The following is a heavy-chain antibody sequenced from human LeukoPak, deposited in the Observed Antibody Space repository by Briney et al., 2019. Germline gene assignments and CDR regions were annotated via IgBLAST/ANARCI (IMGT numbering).Heavy chain of an antibody. CDR1: GGSISSSSYY. Sequence: SETLSLTCTVSGGSISSSSYYWGWIRQPPGKGQEWIGSIYYSGSTYYNPSLKSRVTISVDTSKNQFSLKLSSVTAADTAVYYCARALYFRSSHAFDYWGQGTLVTVSS. CDR3: ARALYFRSSHAFDY. V-gene: IGHV4-39*07. J-gene: IGHJ4*02. D-gene: IGHD6-13*01. CDR2: IYYSGST.